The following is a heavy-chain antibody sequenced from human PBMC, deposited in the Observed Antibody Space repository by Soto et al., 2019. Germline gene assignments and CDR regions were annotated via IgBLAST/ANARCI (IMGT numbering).Heavy chain of an antibody. CDR3: AREPKHPDLLAY. CDR2: ITPDNGNT. V-gene: IGHV1-3*01. CDR1: GYTYTDST. Sequence: ASVKLTSKASGYTYTDSTIHWLSPAPGQRNEWMGWITPDNGNTYFSQKFQGRVTVTRDTSASTAYLELSSLTSEDTAVYYCAREPKHPDLLAYWGRGSLDTVSS. D-gene: IGHD2-15*01. J-gene: IGHJ4*02.